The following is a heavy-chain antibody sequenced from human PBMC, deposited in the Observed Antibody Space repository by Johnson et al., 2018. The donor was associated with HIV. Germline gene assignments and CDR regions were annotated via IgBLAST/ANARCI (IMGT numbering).Heavy chain of an antibody. J-gene: IGHJ3*02. D-gene: IGHD3-22*01. CDR3: AKDGQRGRAMIVARLGAFDI. CDR1: GFTFSDYY. V-gene: IGHV3-30*18. CDR2: ISYDGSNK. Sequence: QEQLVESGGGLVKPGGSLRLSCAASGFTFSDYYMSWIRQAPGKGLEWVAVISYDGSNKYYADSVKGRFTISRDNSKNTLYLQMNSLRPEDTAVYYCAKDGQRGRAMIVARLGAFDIWGQGTMVTVSS.